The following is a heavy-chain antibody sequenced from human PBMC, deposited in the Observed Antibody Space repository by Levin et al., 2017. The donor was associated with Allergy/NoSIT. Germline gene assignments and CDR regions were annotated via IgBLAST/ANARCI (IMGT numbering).Heavy chain of an antibody. J-gene: IGHJ4*02. CDR2: ISYDGSSK. D-gene: IGHD3-10*02. Sequence: PGGSLRLSCAASGFTFSSYAMHWVRQAPGKGLEWVAVISYDGSSKYYADSVKGRFTISRDNSKNTLYLQMNSLRAEDTAVYYCARVFGTDYWGQGTLVTVSS. V-gene: IGHV3-30-3*01. CDR1: GFTFSSYA. CDR3: ARVFGTDY.